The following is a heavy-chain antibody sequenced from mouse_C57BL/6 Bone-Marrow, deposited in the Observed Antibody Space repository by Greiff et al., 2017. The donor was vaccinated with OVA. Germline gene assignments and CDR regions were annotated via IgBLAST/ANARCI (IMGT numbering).Heavy chain of an antibody. CDR1: GFTFSDYY. CDR3: ASPITTVVATSYYAMDY. CDR2: ISNGGGST. D-gene: IGHD1-1*01. Sequence: EVQLVESGGGLVQPGGSLKLSCAASGFTFSDYYMYWVRQTPEKRLEWVAYISNGGGSTYYPDTVKGRFTISRDNAKNTLYLQMSRLKSEDTAMYYCASPITTVVATSYYAMDYWGQGTSVTVSS. J-gene: IGHJ4*01. V-gene: IGHV5-12*01.